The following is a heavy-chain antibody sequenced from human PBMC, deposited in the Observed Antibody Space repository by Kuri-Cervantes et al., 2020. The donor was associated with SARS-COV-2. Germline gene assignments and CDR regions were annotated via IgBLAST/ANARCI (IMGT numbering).Heavy chain of an antibody. CDR1: GGSISSYY. CDR3: ARGERGYSYGSYYYYMDV. D-gene: IGHD5-18*01. CDR2: IYTSVST. V-gene: IGHV4-4*07. Sequence: SETLSLTCTVSGGSISSYYWSWIRQPAGKGLEWIGRIYTSVSTNYNPSLKSRVTMSVDTSKNQFSLKLSSVTAADTAVYYCARGERGYSYGSYYYYMDVWCKGTTVTVSS. J-gene: IGHJ6*03.